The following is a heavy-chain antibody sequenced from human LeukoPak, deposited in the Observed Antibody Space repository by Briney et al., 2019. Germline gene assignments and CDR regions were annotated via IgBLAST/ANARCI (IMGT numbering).Heavy chain of an antibody. D-gene: IGHD6-19*01. Sequence: GGSLRLSCAASGFTFSSYGMHWVRQAPGKGLEWVAVISYDGSNKYYADSVKGRFTISRDNSKDTLYLQMNSLRAEDTALYYCAKGSSGWHDFDYWGQGTLVTVSS. CDR2: ISYDGSNK. J-gene: IGHJ4*02. CDR3: AKGSSGWHDFDY. CDR1: GFTFSSYG. V-gene: IGHV3-30*18.